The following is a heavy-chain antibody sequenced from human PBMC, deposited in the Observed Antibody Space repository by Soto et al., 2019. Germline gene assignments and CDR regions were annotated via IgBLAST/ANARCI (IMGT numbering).Heavy chain of an antibody. V-gene: IGHV4-4*02. CDR2: SHQSGNT. CDR3: ATRDSSRFS. CDR1: GVSISSHDW. D-gene: IGHD6-13*01. J-gene: IGHJ5*02. Sequence: QVQLQESGPGLVKPSGTLSLTCAVSGVSISSHDWWTWVRQPPGKGLEWIGESHQSGNTNYNSSLESRVTISVDKSKNQFSLKLTSVTVADTAVYYCATRDSSRFSWGQGTPGHRLL.